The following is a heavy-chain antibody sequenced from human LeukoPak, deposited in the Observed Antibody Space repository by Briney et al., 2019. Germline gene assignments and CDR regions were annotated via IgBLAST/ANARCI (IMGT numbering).Heavy chain of an antibody. V-gene: IGHV1-69*06. CDR2: IIPIFGTA. Sequence: GASVKVSCKASGGTFSSYAISWVRQAPGQGLEWMGGIIPIFGTANYAQKFQGRVTITADKSTSTAYMELSSLRSEDTAVYYCARAAGSGYYGYSGYWGQGTLVTVSS. J-gene: IGHJ4*02. CDR1: GGTFSSYA. D-gene: IGHD3-22*01. CDR3: ARAAGSGYYGYSGY.